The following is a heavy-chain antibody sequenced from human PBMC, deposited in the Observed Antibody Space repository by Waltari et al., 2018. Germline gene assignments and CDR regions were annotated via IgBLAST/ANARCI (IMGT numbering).Heavy chain of an antibody. CDR1: GYTFTDYY. J-gene: IGHJ4*02. CDR3: ARDHDCGGDC. CDR2: INPKTGGA. Sequence: QVQLVQSGAELKKPGASVKVSCKTSGYTFTDYYIHWVRQAPGQGLEWMGWINPKTGGANYTQKFQGRVTITRDTSINTAYMELSSLTSDDTAVYYCARDHDCGGDCWGQGTLVTVSS. V-gene: IGHV1-2*02. D-gene: IGHD2-21*01.